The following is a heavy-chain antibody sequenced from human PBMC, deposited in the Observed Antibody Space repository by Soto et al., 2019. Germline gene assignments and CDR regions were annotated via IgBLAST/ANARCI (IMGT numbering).Heavy chain of an antibody. CDR3: AKGRVRVTIFGVVIIEGFDI. CDR2: ISGSGGST. J-gene: IGHJ3*02. CDR1: GFPFSSYA. D-gene: IGHD3-3*01. Sequence: PGGSLGLSCASSGFPFSSYAIIWVRQAPVRGLKCVSTISGSGGSTYYADSVKGRFTISRDSSKNTVFLQMNSLRAEDTAVYYCAKGRVRVTIFGVVIIEGFDIWGQGTMVTVAS. V-gene: IGHV3-23*01.